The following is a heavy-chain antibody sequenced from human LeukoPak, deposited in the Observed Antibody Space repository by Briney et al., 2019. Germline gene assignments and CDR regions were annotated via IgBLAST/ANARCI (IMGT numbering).Heavy chain of an antibody. J-gene: IGHJ4*02. D-gene: IGHD2-15*01. CDR3: AKVGPHCSGGSCYFSDY. CDR1: GFTFSSYA. Sequence: GGSLRLSCAASGFTFSSYAMSWVRQAPGKGLEWVSAISGSGGSTYYADSVKGRFTISRDNSKNTLYLQMNSLRAEDTAVYYCAKVGPHCSGGSCYFSDYWGQGTLVTVSS. V-gene: IGHV3-23*01. CDR2: ISGSGGST.